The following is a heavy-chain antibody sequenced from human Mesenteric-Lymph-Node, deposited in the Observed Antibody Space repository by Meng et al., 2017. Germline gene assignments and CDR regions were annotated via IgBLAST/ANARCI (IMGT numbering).Heavy chain of an antibody. V-gene: IGHV3-7*04. CDR2: IKHDGTDK. CDR1: GFTFSNSW. J-gene: IGHJ4*02. Sequence: GESLKISCATSGFTFSNSWMNWVRQAPGKGLQWVANIKHDGTDKSYEDSVKGRFTISRDNAKSSLYLQMNSLRGEDTAVYYCAWGGNWGQGTLVTVSS. CDR3: AWGGN.